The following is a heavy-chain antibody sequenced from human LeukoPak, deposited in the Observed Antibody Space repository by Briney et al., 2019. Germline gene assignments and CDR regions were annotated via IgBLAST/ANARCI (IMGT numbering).Heavy chain of an antibody. J-gene: IGHJ4*02. CDR2: ICPGDSDT. CDR1: GYSFTSYW. V-gene: IGHV5-51*01. D-gene: IGHD6-19*01. Sequence: GESLKISCKGSGYSFTSYWIGWVRQMPGKGLEWMGIICPGDSDTRYSPSFQGQVTISADKSISTAYLQWSSLKASDTAMYYCARRWLGIAVAGTFFDYWGQGTLVTVSS. CDR3: ARRWLGIAVAGTFFDY.